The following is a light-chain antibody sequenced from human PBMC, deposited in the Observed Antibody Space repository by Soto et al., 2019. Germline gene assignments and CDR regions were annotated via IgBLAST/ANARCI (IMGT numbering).Light chain of an antibody. CDR2: EAS. Sequence: TQSPGTLSLSPGERATLSCRASQSISNWLAWYQLKPGKAPKLLIHEASNLQSGVPSTFSGSGSGTDFTLTITSLQPEDFATYYCQQYKSYWTFGQGTKV. J-gene: IGKJ1*01. CDR3: QQYKSYWT. V-gene: IGKV1-5*03. CDR1: QSISNW.